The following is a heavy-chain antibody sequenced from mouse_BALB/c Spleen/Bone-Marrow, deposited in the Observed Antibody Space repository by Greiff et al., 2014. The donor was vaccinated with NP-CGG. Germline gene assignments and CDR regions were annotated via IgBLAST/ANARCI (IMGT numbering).Heavy chain of an antibody. CDR1: GCTFTDYA. D-gene: IGHD2-1*01. J-gene: IGHJ3*01. CDR3: ASPIYYGNYEGFAY. CDR2: ISTYSGNT. V-gene: IGHV1-67*01. Sequence: VQLQQPGPELVRPGVSVKISCKGSGCTFTDYAMHWVKQSHAKSLEWIGVISTYSGNTNYNQKFKGKATMTVDKSSSTAYMELARLTSEDSAIYYCASPIYYGNYEGFAYWGQGTLVTVSA.